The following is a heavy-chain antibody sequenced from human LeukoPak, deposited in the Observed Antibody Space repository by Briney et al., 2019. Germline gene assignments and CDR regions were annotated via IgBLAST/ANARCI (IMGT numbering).Heavy chain of an antibody. D-gene: IGHD3-3*01. J-gene: IGHJ4*02. CDR2: ISYDGSNK. Sequence: GGSLRLSCAASGFTFDDYGMSWVRQAPGKGLERVAVISYDGSNKYYAESVKGRFTICRDNSKNTLYLQMNSLRAEDTAVYYCAKGRGVYDFWSGYYTFDYWGQGTLVTVSS. V-gene: IGHV3-30*18. CDR3: AKGRGVYDFWSGYYTFDY. CDR1: GFTFDDYG.